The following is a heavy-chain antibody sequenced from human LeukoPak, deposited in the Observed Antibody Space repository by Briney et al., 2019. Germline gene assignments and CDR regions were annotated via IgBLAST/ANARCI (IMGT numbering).Heavy chain of an antibody. CDR1: GFTFSSYE. Sequence: GGSLRLSCAASGFTFSSYEMNWVRQAPGKGLEWVSYISSSGSTIYYADSVKGRFTISRDNAKNSLYLQMNSLRAEDTAVYYCAREEWELLRYYYYYMDVWGKGTTVTVSS. CDR2: ISSSGSTI. CDR3: AREEWELLRYYYYYMDV. J-gene: IGHJ6*03. V-gene: IGHV3-48*03. D-gene: IGHD1-26*01.